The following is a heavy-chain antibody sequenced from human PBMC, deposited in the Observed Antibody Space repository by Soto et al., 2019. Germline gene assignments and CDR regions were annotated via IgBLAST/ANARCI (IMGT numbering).Heavy chain of an antibody. CDR2: IWYDGGNA. V-gene: IGHV3-33*01. D-gene: IGHD3-22*01. Sequence: SLRLSCAASGFTFSGHGMHWVRPAPGKGLEWVAVIWYDGGNAYYGDSVKGRFTSSRDNSRNTLYLEMNSLRAEDTAVYYCARDWLHDSSGAIEMWGQGTMVTVSS. CDR3: ARDWLHDSSGAIEM. J-gene: IGHJ3*02. CDR1: GFTFSGHG.